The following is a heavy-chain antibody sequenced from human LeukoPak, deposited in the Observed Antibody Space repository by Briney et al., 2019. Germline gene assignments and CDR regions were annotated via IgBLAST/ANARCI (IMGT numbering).Heavy chain of an antibody. V-gene: IGHV3-74*01. CDR2: INSDGSST. D-gene: IGHD3-22*01. CDR3: ARGEWSGVSSGYLGY. CDR1: GFTFSSYW. J-gene: IGHJ4*02. Sequence: GGSLRLSCAASGFTFSSYWMHWVRQAPGKGLVWVSRINSDGSSTSYADSVKGRFTISRDNSKNTLYLQMNSLRAEDTAVYYCARGEWSGVSSGYLGYWGQGTLVTVSS.